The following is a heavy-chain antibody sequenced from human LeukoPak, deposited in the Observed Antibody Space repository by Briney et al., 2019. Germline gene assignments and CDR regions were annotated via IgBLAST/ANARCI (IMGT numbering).Heavy chain of an antibody. D-gene: IGHD4-11*01. CDR2: IYSGGST. V-gene: IGHV3-53*01. J-gene: IGHJ6*02. CDR3: ARDEPSKDYSNYYGMDV. Sequence: GGSLRLSCAASGFTVSSNYINWVRQAPGKGLEWVSVIYSGGSTYYADSVKGRFTISRDNSKNTLYLQMNSLRAEDTAMYYCARDEPSKDYSNYYGMDVWGQGTTVTVSS. CDR1: GFTVSSNY.